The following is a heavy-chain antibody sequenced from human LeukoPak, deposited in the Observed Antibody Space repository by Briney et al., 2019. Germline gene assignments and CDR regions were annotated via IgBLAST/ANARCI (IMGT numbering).Heavy chain of an antibody. CDR1: GYTFTTYG. J-gene: IGHJ3*02. CDR2: VSGNNGNT. CDR3: ASTVNLPGDAFDI. V-gene: IGHV1-18*01. D-gene: IGHD4-17*01. Sequence: GASVKVSCKASGYTFTTYGISWVRQAPGQGLEWMGWVSGNNGNTNYAQKLQGRVTMTTDTSTNTAYMELRSLRSDDTAVYYCASTVNLPGDAFDIWGQGTMVTVSS.